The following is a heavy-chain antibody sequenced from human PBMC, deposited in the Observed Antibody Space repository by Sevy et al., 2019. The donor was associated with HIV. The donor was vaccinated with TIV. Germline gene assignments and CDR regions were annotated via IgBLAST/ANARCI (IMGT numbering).Heavy chain of an antibody. Sequence: ASVKVSCKASGGTFSSAAINWVRQAPGQGLEWMGESFPIVGTAKYAQKFQGRVTISADESTSTAYMELSSLRSEDTAVYFCASGLAVSVDFWGQGTLVTVSS. V-gene: IGHV1-69*13. CDR1: GGTFSSAA. CDR2: SFPIVGTA. CDR3: ASGLAVSVDF. J-gene: IGHJ4*02. D-gene: IGHD6-19*01.